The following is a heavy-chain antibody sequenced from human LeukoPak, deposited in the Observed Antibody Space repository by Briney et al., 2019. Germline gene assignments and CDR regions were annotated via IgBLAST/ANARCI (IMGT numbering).Heavy chain of an antibody. CDR1: GFTFSNAW. V-gene: IGHV3-15*01. J-gene: IGHJ6*03. D-gene: IGHD1-26*01. CDR3: TTVLLVGATGYYCYVDV. Sequence: GGSLRLSCAASGFTFSNAWMSWVRQAPGRGLEWVGRLKTKTDGCITDYAAPGKGRFISEREDDKKWLYLQMNSLKTEDTAVYYCTTVLLVGATGYYCYVDVWGKGTTVTVSS. CDR2: LKTKTDGCIT.